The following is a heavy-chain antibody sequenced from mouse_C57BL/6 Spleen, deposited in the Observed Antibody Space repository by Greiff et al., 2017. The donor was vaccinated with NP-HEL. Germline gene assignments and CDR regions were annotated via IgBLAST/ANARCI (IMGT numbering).Heavy chain of an antibody. V-gene: IGHV1-54*01. CDR3: ARRGSGLDY. CDR2: INPGSGGT. CDR1: GYAFTNYL. J-gene: IGHJ2*01. Sequence: VQLVESGAELVRPGTSVKVSCKASGYAFTNYLIEWVKQRPGQGLEWIGVINPGSGGTNYNEKFKGKATLTADKSSSTAYMQLSSLTSEDSAVYFCARRGSGLDYWGQGTTLTVSS.